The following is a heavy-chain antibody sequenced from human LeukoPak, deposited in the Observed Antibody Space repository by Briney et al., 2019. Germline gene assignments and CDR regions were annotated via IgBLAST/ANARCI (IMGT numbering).Heavy chain of an antibody. CDR1: GGSISSGGYY. J-gene: IGHJ3*02. CDR3: ARSRGSYDAFDI. D-gene: IGHD3-10*01. CDR2: IYYSGST. Sequence: SETLSLTCTVSGGSISSGGYYWSWIRQHPGKGLEWIGYIYYSGSTYYNPSLKSRVTISVDMSKNQFSLKLSSVTAADTAVYYCARSRGSYDAFDIWGQGTMVTVSS. V-gene: IGHV4-31*03.